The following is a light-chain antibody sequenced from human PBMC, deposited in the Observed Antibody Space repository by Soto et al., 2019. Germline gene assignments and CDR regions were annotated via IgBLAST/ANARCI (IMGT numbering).Light chain of an antibody. CDR3: ATWDDSLNVGV. CDR1: SSNIGSNY. V-gene: IGLV1-47*01. J-gene: IGLJ3*02. CDR2: RND. Sequence: QSVLTQSPSTSATPGQRVSISCSGSSSNIGSNYVYWYQQLPGAAPKLLICRNDERPSGVPDRFSGSKSDTSASLAISGLRVEDEADYYCATWDDSLNVGVFGGGTKVTVL.